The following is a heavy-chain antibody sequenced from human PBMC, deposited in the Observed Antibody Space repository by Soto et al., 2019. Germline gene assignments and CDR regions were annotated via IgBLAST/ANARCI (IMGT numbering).Heavy chain of an antibody. Sequence: EVQLVESGGGLVQPGGSLRLSCAASGFTVSSYAMSWVRQAPGKGLEWVSSISGSGGSTYYADSVRGRFTISRDTSKITLYLQMNSLRDEDTAVYYCAKTLSGTTGTFDYWGQGTLVTVSS. V-gene: IGHV3-23*04. CDR1: GFTVSSYA. D-gene: IGHD1-7*01. CDR2: ISGSGGST. J-gene: IGHJ4*02. CDR3: AKTLSGTTGTFDY.